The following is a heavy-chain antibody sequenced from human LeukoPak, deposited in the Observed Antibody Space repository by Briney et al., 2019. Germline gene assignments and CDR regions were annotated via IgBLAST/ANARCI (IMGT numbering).Heavy chain of an antibody. CDR3: ARRVKWGVVVPVLYHFDY. CDR2: IYHSGST. CDR1: GGSISSYY. D-gene: IGHD2-2*01. J-gene: IGHJ4*02. Sequence: SETLSLTCTVSGGSISSYYWGWIRQPPGKGLEWIGSIYHSGSTYYNPSLKSRVTISVDTSKNQFSLKLSSVTAADTAVYYCARRVKWGVVVPVLYHFDYWGQGTLVTVSS. V-gene: IGHV4-39*07.